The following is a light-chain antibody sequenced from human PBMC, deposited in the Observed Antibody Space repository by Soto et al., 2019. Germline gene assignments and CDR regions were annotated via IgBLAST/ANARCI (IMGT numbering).Light chain of an antibody. CDR1: SSDVGGYNY. Sequence: QSALTQPASVSGSPGQSITISCTGTSSDVGGYNYVSWYQQHPGKAPKLMIYDVSNRPSGVSNRFSGSKSGNTASVTISGLHGEGECEYFWISYTRSRSPVVFGGGTKVTVL. V-gene: IGLV2-14*01. CDR3: ISYTRSRSPVV. CDR2: DVS. J-gene: IGLJ2*01.